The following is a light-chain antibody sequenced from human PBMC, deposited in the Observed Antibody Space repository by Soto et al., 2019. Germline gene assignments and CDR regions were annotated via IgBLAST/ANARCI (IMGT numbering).Light chain of an antibody. J-gene: IGLJ1*01. Sequence: QSALTQPASVSGSPGQSITISCTGTSSDVGSYNLVSWYQQHPGKAPKLMIYEVSKRPSGVSNRFSGSKSGNTASLTISGLQAEDEADYYCCSYAATSTFVFGTGNKLTVL. CDR3: CSYAATSTFV. CDR1: SSDVGSYNL. CDR2: EVS. V-gene: IGLV2-23*02.